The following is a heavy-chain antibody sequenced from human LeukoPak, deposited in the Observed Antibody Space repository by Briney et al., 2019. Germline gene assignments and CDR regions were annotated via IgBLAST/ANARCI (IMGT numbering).Heavy chain of an antibody. CDR2: IYSDGST. V-gene: IGHV3-53*01. J-gene: IGHJ4*02. CDR3: ARERGRGRGSPWFDY. D-gene: IGHD1-26*01. Sequence: GGSLRLSCAASGFIVSGDFMSWVRQAPGKGLEWVLVIYSDGSTYYADSVKGRFTISRDNSKNTLDLQMTGLRAEDTAVYYCARERGRGRGSPWFDYWGQGTLVTVSS. CDR1: GFIVSGDF.